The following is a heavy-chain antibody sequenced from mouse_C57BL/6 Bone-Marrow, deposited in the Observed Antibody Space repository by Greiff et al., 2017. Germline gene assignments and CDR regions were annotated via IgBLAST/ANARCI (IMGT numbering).Heavy chain of an antibody. V-gene: IGHV1-39*01. J-gene: IGHJ4*01. CDR3: ARYYSNNYYAMDY. CDR1: GYSFTDYN. CDR2: INPNYGTT. Sequence: EVKLQESGPELVKPGASVKISCKASGYSFTDYNMNWVKQSNGQSLEWIGVINPNYGTTSYNQKFKGKATLTVDQSSSTAYMQLNSLTSEDSAVYYCARYYSNNYYAMDYWGQGTSVTVSS. D-gene: IGHD2-5*01.